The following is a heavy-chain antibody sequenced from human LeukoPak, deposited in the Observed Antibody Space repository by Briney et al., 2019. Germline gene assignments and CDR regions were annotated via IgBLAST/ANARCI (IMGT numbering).Heavy chain of an antibody. CDR1: GYSINGDFH. CDR2: IHHDGST. J-gene: IGHJ4*02. Sequence: SETLSLTCDVSGYSINGDFHWGWVRQSPGKGLEWIATIHHDGSTYYNPSLKSRVSISMDTSKHQFSLRVTSVTAADTATYYCARDRFDFGQYEFDYWGQGALVTVSS. D-gene: IGHD3-9*01. V-gene: IGHV4-38-2*01. CDR3: ARDRFDFGQYEFDY.